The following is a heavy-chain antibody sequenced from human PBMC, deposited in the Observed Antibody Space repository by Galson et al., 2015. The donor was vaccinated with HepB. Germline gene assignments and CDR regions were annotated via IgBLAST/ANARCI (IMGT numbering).Heavy chain of an antibody. J-gene: IGHJ5*02. CDR2: FDPEDGET. CDR3: ATEGLMITFGGVTNWFDP. CDR1: GYTLTELS. V-gene: IGHV1-24*01. Sequence: SVKVSCKVSGYTLTELSMHWVRQAPGKGLEWMGGFDPEDGETIYAQKFQGRVTMTEDTSTDTAYMELSSLRSEDTAVYYCATEGLMITFGGVTNWFDPWGQGTLVTVSS. D-gene: IGHD3-16*01.